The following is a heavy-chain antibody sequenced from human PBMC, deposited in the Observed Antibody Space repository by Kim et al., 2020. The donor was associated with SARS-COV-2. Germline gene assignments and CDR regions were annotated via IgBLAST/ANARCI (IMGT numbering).Heavy chain of an antibody. CDR1: GFTFRNYD. D-gene: IGHD3-10*01. Sequence: WGSLRLSCAASGFTFRNYDFHWVRQAAGKGLEWVSAIGTLSDTFYGGSVKGRFTISRDNDKNSFYLQLNSLGPGDTAVYYCARGAVGGWFRYGLDVWGRGTTVAVSS. CDR3: ARGAVGGWFRYGLDV. CDR2: IGTLSDT. J-gene: IGHJ6*02. V-gene: IGHV3-13*01.